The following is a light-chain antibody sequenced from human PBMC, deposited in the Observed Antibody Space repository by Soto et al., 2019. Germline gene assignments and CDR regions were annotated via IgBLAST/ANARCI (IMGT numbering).Light chain of an antibody. CDR2: RNN. CDR1: TSSSGRND. J-gene: IGLJ1*01. V-gene: IGLV1-47*01. CDR3: AAWDDSLSGLYV. Sequence: QSVLTQPHSASGTPGHRVTISCSGGTSSSGRNDVDLYQQLPGTAPKLVIYRNNQRPSGVPDRFSGSKSGTSASLAIRGLRSEDEADYYCAAWDDSLSGLYVFGTGTKLTVL.